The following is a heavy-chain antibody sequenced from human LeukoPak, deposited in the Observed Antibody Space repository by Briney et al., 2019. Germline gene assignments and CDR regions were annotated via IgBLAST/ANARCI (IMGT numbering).Heavy chain of an antibody. D-gene: IGHD6-19*01. V-gene: IGHV3-33*01. J-gene: IGHJ4*02. Sequence: GGSLRLSCAASGFTFSSYGMHWVRQAPGKGLEWVAVIWYDGSNKYYADSVKGRFTISRDNAKNSLYLQANSLRAEDTAVYYCARGRPLLYSSGWSSDYWGQGALVTVSS. CDR3: ARGRPLLYSSGWSSDY. CDR1: GFTFSSYG. CDR2: IWYDGSNK.